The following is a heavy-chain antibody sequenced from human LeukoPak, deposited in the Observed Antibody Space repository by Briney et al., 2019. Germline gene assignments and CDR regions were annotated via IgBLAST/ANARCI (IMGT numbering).Heavy chain of an antibody. CDR1: GYTFTSYG. Sequence: ASVKVSCKASGYTFTSYGISWVRQAPGQGLECMGWISAYNGNTNYAQKLQGRVTMTTDTSTSTAYMELRSLRSDDTAVYYCARVSMGKGYYYYYGMDVWGQGTTVTVSS. CDR2: ISAYNGNT. CDR3: ARVSMGKGYYYYYGMDV. J-gene: IGHJ6*02. V-gene: IGHV1-18*01. D-gene: IGHD5-24*01.